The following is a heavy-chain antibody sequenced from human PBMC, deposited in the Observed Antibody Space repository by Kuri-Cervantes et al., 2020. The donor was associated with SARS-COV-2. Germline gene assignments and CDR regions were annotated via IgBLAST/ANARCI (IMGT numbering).Heavy chain of an antibody. V-gene: IGHV3-23*01. CDR1: GFTFSSYA. CDR3: AKDPRVIIAAAGDGY. D-gene: IGHD6-13*01. Sequence: GESLKISCAASGFTFSSYAMSWVRQAPGKGLEWVSAIRGSGGSTYYADSVKGRFTISRDNSKNTLYLQMNRLRAEDTAVYYCAKDPRVIIAAAGDGYWGQGTLVTVSS. CDR2: IRGSGGST. J-gene: IGHJ4*02.